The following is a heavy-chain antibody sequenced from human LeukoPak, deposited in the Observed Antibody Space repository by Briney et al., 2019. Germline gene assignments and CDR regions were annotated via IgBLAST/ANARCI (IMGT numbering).Heavy chain of an antibody. V-gene: IGHV1-2*02. D-gene: IGHD1-26*01. CDR3: ARSDSGSHFDI. J-gene: IGHJ3*02. Sequence: ASVKVSCKASGYTFTGYYIHWVRQAPGQGLEWMGWINPNSGGTNYAQKFQGRVTMTRDTSISTAYMELSRLRSDDTAVYCCARSDSGSHFDIWGQGTMVTVSS. CDR2: INPNSGGT. CDR1: GYTFTGYY.